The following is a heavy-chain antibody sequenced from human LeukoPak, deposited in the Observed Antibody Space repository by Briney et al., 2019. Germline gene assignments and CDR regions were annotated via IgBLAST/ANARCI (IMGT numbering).Heavy chain of an antibody. V-gene: IGHV3-48*02. CDR1: GFTFSSYS. Sequence: GGSLRLSCAASGFTFSSYSMNWVRQAPGKGLEGVSYISSSSSSVYYADSVKGRFSISRDNAKNSLYLQMSSLRDEDTAVYYCVSSGSYRFDYWGQGTLVTVSS. J-gene: IGHJ4*02. CDR2: ISSSSSSV. CDR3: VSSGSYRFDY. D-gene: IGHD1-26*01.